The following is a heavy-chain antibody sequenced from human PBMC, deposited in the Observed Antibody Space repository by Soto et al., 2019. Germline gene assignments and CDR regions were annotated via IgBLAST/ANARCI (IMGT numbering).Heavy chain of an antibody. D-gene: IGHD3-9*01. CDR2: IIPIFGTA. J-gene: IGHJ4*02. CDR1: GGTFSSYA. CDR3: ASSYDILTGYLPSPYYFDY. V-gene: IGHV1-69*13. Sequence: SVKVSCKASGGTFSSYAISWVRQAPGQGLEWMGGIIPIFGTANYAQKFQGRVTITADESTSTAYMELSSLRSEDTAVYYCASSYDILTGYLPSPYYFDYWGQGTLVTV.